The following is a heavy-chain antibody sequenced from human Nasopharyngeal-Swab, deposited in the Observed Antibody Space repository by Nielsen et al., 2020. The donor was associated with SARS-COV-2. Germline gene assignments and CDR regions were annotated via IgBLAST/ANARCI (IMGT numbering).Heavy chain of an antibody. CDR3: ARGGNIVVVITHEVSYFDY. V-gene: IGHV3-21*01. CDR2: ISSSSSYI. D-gene: IGHD3-22*01. J-gene: IGHJ4*02. Sequence: GGSLRLSCAASGSTFSSYSMNWVRQAPGKGLEWVPSISSSSSYIYYADSVKGRFTISRDNAKNSLYLQMNSLRAEDTAVYYCARGGNIVVVITHEVSYFDYWGQGTLVTVSS. CDR1: GSTFSSYS.